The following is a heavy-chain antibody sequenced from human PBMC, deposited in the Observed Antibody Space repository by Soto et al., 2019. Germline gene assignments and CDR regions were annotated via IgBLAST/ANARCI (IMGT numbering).Heavy chain of an antibody. CDR3: ARADSDYYDNSGYPLD. Sequence: NPSETLSLTCAVSGHSISSGYYWGWVRQPPGKGLEWIGSIYHSGSTHYNASLKSRVTISVDTSKNHFSLKLNSVTAADTAVYYCARADSDYYDNSGYPLDWGQGTLVTVSS. J-gene: IGHJ4*02. CDR2: IYHSGST. CDR1: GHSISSGYY. V-gene: IGHV4-38-2*01. D-gene: IGHD3-22*01.